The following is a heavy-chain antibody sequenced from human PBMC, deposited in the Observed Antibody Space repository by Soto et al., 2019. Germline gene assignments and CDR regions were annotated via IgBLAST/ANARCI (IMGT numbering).Heavy chain of an antibody. J-gene: IGHJ5*02. Sequence: EVQLVETGGGLIQPGGSLRLSCAASGFTVSSNYMSWVRQAPGKGLEWVSVIYSGGSTYYADSVKGRFTISRDNSKNTLYLQMNSLRAEDTAVYYCARCRDQLLSWFDPWGQGTLVTVSS. CDR1: GFTVSSNY. V-gene: IGHV3-53*02. D-gene: IGHD2-2*01. CDR2: IYSGGST. CDR3: ARCRDQLLSWFDP.